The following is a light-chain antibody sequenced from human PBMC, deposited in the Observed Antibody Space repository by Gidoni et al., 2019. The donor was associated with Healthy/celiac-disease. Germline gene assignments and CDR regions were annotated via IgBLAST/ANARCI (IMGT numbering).Light chain of an antibody. V-gene: IGKV1-39*01. CDR3: QQSYSTPQIT. CDR1: QSISSY. J-gene: IGKJ5*01. CDR2: AAS. Sequence: DIQMTQSPSSLSASVGDRVTITCRASQSISSYLNWYQQKPGKAPKLLIYAASSLQSGVPSRFSGSGSGTDFTLTISSLQPEDFATYYCQQSYSTPQITCGQXTRLEIK.